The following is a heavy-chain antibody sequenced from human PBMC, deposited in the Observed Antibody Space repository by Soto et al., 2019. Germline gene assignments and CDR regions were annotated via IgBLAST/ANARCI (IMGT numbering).Heavy chain of an antibody. D-gene: IGHD7-27*01. Sequence: EVQLLESGGNLVQPGGSLRLSCAASGFTFSSYVMTWVRQAPGKGLEWVSAISERDGSTYYADSVKGRFTISRDNTKNTLYLQMNSLRAEDTAVYYFAKGGWGDYWGQGTLVTVSS. CDR3: AKGGWGDY. CDR2: ISERDGST. J-gene: IGHJ4*02. CDR1: GFTFSSYV. V-gene: IGHV3-23*01.